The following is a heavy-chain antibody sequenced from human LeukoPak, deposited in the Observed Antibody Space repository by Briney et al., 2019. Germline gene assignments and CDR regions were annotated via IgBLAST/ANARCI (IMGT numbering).Heavy chain of an antibody. Sequence: GGSLRLSCAASGFTFSSYAMQWVRQTPDKRLEYVSGTSGNGGTTYYANSVKGRFTMSRDNSRNTLHLQMGSLRPEDTAVYYCARDGKATNDYWGQGILVTVSS. D-gene: IGHD5-24*01. V-gene: IGHV3-64*01. CDR1: GFTFSSYA. CDR3: ARDGKATNDY. CDR2: TSGNGGTT. J-gene: IGHJ4*02.